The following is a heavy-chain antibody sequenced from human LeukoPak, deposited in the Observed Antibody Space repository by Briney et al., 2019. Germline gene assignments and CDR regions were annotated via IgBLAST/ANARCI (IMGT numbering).Heavy chain of an antibody. V-gene: IGHV3-30*18. CDR1: GFTFSSYG. D-gene: IGHD3-10*02. Sequence: GGSLRLSCAASGFTFSSYGMHWVRQAPGKGLEWVAVISYDGSNKYYADSVKGRFTISRDNSKNTLYLQMNSLRAEDTAVYYCAKCRTMWVPPFDIWGQGTVVTVSS. J-gene: IGHJ3*02. CDR2: ISYDGSNK. CDR3: AKCRTMWVPPFDI.